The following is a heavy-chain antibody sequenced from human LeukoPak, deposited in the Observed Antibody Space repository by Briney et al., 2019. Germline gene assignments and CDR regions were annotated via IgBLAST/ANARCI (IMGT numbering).Heavy chain of an antibody. CDR3: ARLVAATGNFDY. V-gene: IGHV4-31*03. J-gene: IGHJ4*02. CDR2: IYYSGST. D-gene: IGHD6-13*01. CDR1: GGSISSGGYY. Sequence: SETLSLTCTVSGGSISSGGYYWGWIRQHPGKGLEWIGYIYYSGSTYYNPSLKSRVTISVDTSKNQFSLKLSSVTAADTAVYYCARLVAATGNFDYWGQGTLVTASS.